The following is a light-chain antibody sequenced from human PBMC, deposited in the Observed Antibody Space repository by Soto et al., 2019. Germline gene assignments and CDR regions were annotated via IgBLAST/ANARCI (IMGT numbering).Light chain of an antibody. CDR2: DAS. Sequence: EIVLTQSPATLSLSPGERDTLSCRASQSVSSYLAWYQQKPGQAPRLLIYDASSRATGIPARFSGSGSGTDFTLTISSLEPEDFAVYYCHQRSNWPPAFGQGTKVDIK. CDR3: HQRSNWPPA. CDR1: QSVSSY. J-gene: IGKJ1*01. V-gene: IGKV3-11*01.